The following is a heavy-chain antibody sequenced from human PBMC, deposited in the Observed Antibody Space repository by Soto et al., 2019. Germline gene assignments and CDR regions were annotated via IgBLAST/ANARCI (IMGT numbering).Heavy chain of an antibody. V-gene: IGHV3-30-3*01. CDR3: ARDRDSSSSGWFDP. Sequence: PGGSLRLSCAASGFTFSSYAMHWVRRAPGKGLEWVAVISYDGSNKYYADSVKGRFTISRDNSKNTLYLQMNSLRAEDTAVYYCARDRDSSSSGWFDPWGQGTLVTVSS. CDR1: GFTFSSYA. D-gene: IGHD6-6*01. CDR2: ISYDGSNK. J-gene: IGHJ5*02.